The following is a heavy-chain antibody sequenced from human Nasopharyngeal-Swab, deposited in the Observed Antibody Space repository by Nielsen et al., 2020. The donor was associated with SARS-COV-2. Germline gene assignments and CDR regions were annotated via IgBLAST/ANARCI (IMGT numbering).Heavy chain of an antibody. V-gene: IGHV3-30-3*01. CDR3: ARDRSTAELLWFGELLYGAFDI. CDR2: ISYDGSNK. Sequence: GGSLRLSCAASGFTFSSYAMHWVRQAPGKGLEWVAVISYDGSNKYYADSVKGRFTISRDNSKNTLYLQMNGLRAEDTAVYYCARDRSTAELLWFGELLYGAFDIWGQGTMVTVSS. D-gene: IGHD3-10*01. J-gene: IGHJ3*02. CDR1: GFTFSSYA.